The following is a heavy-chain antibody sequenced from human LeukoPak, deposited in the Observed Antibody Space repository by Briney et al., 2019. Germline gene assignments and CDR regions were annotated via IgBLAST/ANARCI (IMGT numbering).Heavy chain of an antibody. V-gene: IGHV3-74*01. CDR3: AKGGYVPGARHWFDP. D-gene: IGHD2-2*01. CDR2: ISSDASIT. Sequence: GGSLRLSCAASGFTFSTYWMHWVRQDPGKGLVWVSRISSDASITYYADSVKGRFTISRDNSKNTLYLQMNSLRAEDTAVYYCAKGGYVPGARHWFDPWGQGTQVTVSS. CDR1: GFTFSTYW. J-gene: IGHJ5*02.